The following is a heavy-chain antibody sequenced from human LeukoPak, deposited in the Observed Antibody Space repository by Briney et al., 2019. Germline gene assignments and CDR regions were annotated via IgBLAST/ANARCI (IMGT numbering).Heavy chain of an antibody. D-gene: IGHD3-9*01. V-gene: IGHV4-34*01. CDR1: GGSFSGYY. Sequence: SETLSLTCAVYGGSFSGYYWSWIRQPPGKGLEWIGEINHSGSTNYNPSLKSRVTISVDTSKNQFSLKLSSVTAADTAVYYCARGPGYDILTAYYNYFDYWGPGTLVTVSS. CDR3: ARGPGYDILTAYYNYFDY. J-gene: IGHJ4*02. CDR2: INHSGST.